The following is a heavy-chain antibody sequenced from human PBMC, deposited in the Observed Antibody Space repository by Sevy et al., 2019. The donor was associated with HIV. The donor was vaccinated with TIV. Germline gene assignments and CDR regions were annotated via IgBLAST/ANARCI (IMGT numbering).Heavy chain of an antibody. D-gene: IGHD6-6*01. CDR2: KTGSAGVT. J-gene: IGHJ4*02. V-gene: IGHV3-23*01. Sequence: GSLRLSCAASGFSLSNYAMSWVRQAPGKGLEWISTKTGSAGVTYYADSVKGRFTISRDNSKNTLFLQMNSLRAEDMALYYCAKGRIPSIGTLGPFDSWGQGTLVTVSS. CDR1: GFSLSNYA. CDR3: AKGRIPSIGTLGPFDS.